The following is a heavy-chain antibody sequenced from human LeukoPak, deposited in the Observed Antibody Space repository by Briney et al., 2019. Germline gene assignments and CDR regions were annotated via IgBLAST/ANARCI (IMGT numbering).Heavy chain of an antibody. CDR2: ISSSSSYI. CDR1: GFTFSSYS. D-gene: IGHD4-23*01. Sequence: TGGSLRLSCAASGFTFSSYSMNWVRQAPGKGQEGVSSISSSSSYIYYADSVKGRFTISRDNAKNSLYLQMNSLRAEDTAVYYCARDYGGNSDYWGQGTLVTVSS. V-gene: IGHV3-21*01. J-gene: IGHJ4*02. CDR3: ARDYGGNSDY.